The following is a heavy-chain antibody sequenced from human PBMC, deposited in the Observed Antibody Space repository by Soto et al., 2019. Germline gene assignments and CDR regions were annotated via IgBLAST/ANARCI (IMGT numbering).Heavy chain of an antibody. CDR1: GGSISSSSYY. CDR2: IYYSGST. Sequence: QLQLQESGPGLVKPSETLSLTCTVSGGSISSSSYYWGWIRQPPGKGLEWIGSIYYSGSTYYNPSLKSRVTISVDTSKNQFSLKLSSVTAADTAVYYCARHNANTDPLRYFDWLRVFGMDVWGQGTTVTVSS. CDR3: ARHNANTDPLRYFDWLRVFGMDV. J-gene: IGHJ6*02. D-gene: IGHD3-9*01. V-gene: IGHV4-39*01.